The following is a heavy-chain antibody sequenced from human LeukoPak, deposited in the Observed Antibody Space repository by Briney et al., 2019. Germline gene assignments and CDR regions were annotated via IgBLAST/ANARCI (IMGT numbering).Heavy chain of an antibody. CDR1: GGSISSGSYY. V-gene: IGHV4-61*02. CDR3: ATQSGSGYYPSSFDP. CDR2: IYTSGST. D-gene: IGHD3-22*01. Sequence: SQTLSLTCTVSGGSISSGSYYWSWIRQPAGKGLEWIGRIYTSGSTNYNPSLKSRVTISVDTSMNQFSLKLSSVTAADTAVYDCATQSGSGYYPSSFDPWGQGTLVTVSS. J-gene: IGHJ5*02.